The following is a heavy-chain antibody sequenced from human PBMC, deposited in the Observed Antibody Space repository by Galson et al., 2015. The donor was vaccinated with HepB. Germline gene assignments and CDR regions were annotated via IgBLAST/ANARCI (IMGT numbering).Heavy chain of an antibody. CDR1: GYSLSELS. Sequence: SVKVSCKVSGYSLSELSMHWVRLSPAKGLEWIGGFDAEDGESGETVYAQKFRGRVTMTEDKSIDTAYMELDDLRFDDTAVYYCATDRTPWGQGTVVTVSS. CDR3: ATDRTP. CDR2: FDAEDGESGET. D-gene: IGHD1-1*01. J-gene: IGHJ5*02. V-gene: IGHV1-24*01.